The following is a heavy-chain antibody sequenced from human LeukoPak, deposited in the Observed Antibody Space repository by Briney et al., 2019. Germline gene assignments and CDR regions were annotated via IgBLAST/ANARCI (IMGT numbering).Heavy chain of an antibody. CDR1: GFTFSNFG. CDR3: ARDLGQYYDTSDNWFDP. J-gene: IGHJ5*02. CDR2: ISGSGGTT. D-gene: IGHD3-22*01. V-gene: IGHV3-23*01. Sequence: GGTLRLSCAASGFTFSNFGMSWVRQAPGKGLEWVSAISGSGGTTYYADSVKGRFTISRDNAKNTLNLQMNSLRAEDTAVYYCARDLGQYYDTSDNWFDPWGQGTLVTVSS.